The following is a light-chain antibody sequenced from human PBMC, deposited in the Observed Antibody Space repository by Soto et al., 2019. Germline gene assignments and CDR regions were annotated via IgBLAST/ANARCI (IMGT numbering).Light chain of an antibody. V-gene: IGKV3-15*01. CDR3: QHYSNWPRT. J-gene: IGKJ1*01. Sequence: EVVMTQSPATLSVSPGERATLSCRASQGVSSNLAWYQQKPGQAPRLLIYGTSTRATGIPARFSGSGSGTEFTLTIRSLQSEDFAVYYCQHYSNWPRTVGQGTKVEIK. CDR2: GTS. CDR1: QGVSSN.